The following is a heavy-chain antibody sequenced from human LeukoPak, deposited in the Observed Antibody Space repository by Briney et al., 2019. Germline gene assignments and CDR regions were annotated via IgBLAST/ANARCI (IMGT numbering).Heavy chain of an antibody. CDR2: IYYSGST. CDR3: AREGYYDSSGYYDGPLDAFDI. J-gene: IGHJ3*02. V-gene: IGHV4-59*01. Sequence: SETLSLTCTVSGGSLSSYYWIWIRQPPGKGLEWIGYIYYSGSTNYNPSLKSRVTISVDTSKNQFSLKLGSVTAADTAVYYCAREGYYDSSGYYDGPLDAFDIWGQGTMVTVSS. CDR1: GGSLSSYY. D-gene: IGHD3-22*01.